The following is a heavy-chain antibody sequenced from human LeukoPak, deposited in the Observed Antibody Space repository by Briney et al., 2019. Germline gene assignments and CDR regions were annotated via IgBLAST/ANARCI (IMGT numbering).Heavy chain of an antibody. CDR2: ISSTSSYI. Sequence: PGGSLRLSCAASGFTFSSYSMNWVRQAPGKGLEWVSSISSTSSYIYYADSVKGRFTISRDNAKNSLYLQMNSLRAEDTAVYYCARDRDYYETSGYYLTFFDSWGQGTLVTVSS. V-gene: IGHV3-21*01. D-gene: IGHD3-22*01. J-gene: IGHJ4*02. CDR3: ARDRDYYETSGYYLTFFDS. CDR1: GFTFSSYS.